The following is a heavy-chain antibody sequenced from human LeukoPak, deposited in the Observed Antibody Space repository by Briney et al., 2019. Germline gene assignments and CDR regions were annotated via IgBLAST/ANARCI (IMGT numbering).Heavy chain of an antibody. CDR2: ISSGSTYI. V-gene: IGHV3-21*01. Sequence: SGGSLRLSCAASGFTFSSSSINWVRQAPGKGLEWVSYISSGSTYIYYADSVKGRFTISRDNAKNSLYLQMNNLRVEDTAVYCCAREAAVETHWGQGTLVTVSS. CDR1: GFTFSSSS. D-gene: IGHD5-24*01. CDR3: AREAAVETH. J-gene: IGHJ4*02.